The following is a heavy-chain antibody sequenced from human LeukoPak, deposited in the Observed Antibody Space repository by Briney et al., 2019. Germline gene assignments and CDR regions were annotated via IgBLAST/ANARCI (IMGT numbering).Heavy chain of an antibody. D-gene: IGHD5-24*01. V-gene: IGHV4-38-2*01. CDR1: GYSISSGYY. CDR2: IYHSGST. CDR3: ARWGRWLQEAPDY. J-gene: IGHJ4*02. Sequence: PSETLSLTCAVSGYSISSGYYWGWIRQPPGKGLEWIGSIYHSGSTYYNPSLKSRVTISVDTSKNQFSLKLSSVTAADTAVYYCARWGRWLQEAPDYWGQGTLVTVSS.